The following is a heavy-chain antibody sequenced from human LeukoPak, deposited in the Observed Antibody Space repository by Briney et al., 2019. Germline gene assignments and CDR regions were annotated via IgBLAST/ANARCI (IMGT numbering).Heavy chain of an antibody. CDR2: ISASDGRT. D-gene: IGHD3-10*01. CDR3: AKDRRYYDSGSYYKTKYYFDY. Sequence: GGSLRLSCAASGFTFNSYGMSWVRQAPGKGLEWVSGISASDGRTYYADSVKGRFTISRDNSKNTLYLRMNSLRAEDTAVYYCAKDRRYYDSGSYYKTKYYFDYWGQGTLVTVSS. J-gene: IGHJ4*02. CDR1: GFTFNSYG. V-gene: IGHV3-23*01.